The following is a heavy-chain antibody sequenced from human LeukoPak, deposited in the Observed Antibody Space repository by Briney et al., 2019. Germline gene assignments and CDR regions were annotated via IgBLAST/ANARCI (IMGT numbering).Heavy chain of an antibody. Sequence: GGSLSLSCAASGFTFSSYSMNWVRQAPGRGLEWVSYISSSSSTIYYADSVKGRFTISRDNAKNSLYLQMNSLRAEDTAVYYCARALNYYGSGSYYKPPGYWGQGTLVTASS. V-gene: IGHV3-48*04. CDR1: GFTFSSYS. CDR3: ARALNYYGSGSYYKPPGY. D-gene: IGHD3-10*01. CDR2: ISSSSSTI. J-gene: IGHJ4*02.